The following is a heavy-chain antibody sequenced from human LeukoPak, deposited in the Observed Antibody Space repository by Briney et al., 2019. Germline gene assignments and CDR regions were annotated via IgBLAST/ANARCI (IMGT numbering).Heavy chain of an antibody. D-gene: IGHD4-11*01. CDR2: IIPIFGTA. J-gene: IGHJ4*02. CDR3: ARWTTTYLDY. Sequence: SVKVSCKASGGTFSSYAISWVRQAPGQGLEWMGGIIPIFGTANYAQKFQGRVTMTTDTSTITVYMELSSLRSEDTAVYYCARWTTTYLDYWGQGTLVTVSS. CDR1: GGTFSSYA. V-gene: IGHV1-69*05.